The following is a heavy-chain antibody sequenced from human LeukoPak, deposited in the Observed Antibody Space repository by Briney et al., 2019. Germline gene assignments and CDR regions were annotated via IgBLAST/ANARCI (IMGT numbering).Heavy chain of an antibody. CDR1: GFTFSSYN. V-gene: IGHV3-48*01. CDR2: ISSSAGTI. D-gene: IGHD3-3*01. Sequence: PGGSLRLSCAASGFTFSSYNMNWVRQAPGKGLEWVSYISSSAGTIYYSDSVKGRFTISRDNAENSLYLQMNSLRAEDTAVYYCAKDPIDYDFWSGYYTGFDYWGQGTLVTVSS. J-gene: IGHJ4*02. CDR3: AKDPIDYDFWSGYYTGFDY.